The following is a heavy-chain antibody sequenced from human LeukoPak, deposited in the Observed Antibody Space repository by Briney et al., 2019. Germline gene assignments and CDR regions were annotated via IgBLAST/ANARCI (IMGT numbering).Heavy chain of an antibody. CDR2: IYSGGST. Sequence: ETLSLTCTVSGDSITSSAFYWGWVRQAPGKGLEWVSVIYSGGSTYYADSVKGRFTISRHNSKNTLYLQMNSLRAEDTAVYYCASSRITGTIAWGQGTLVTVSS. V-gene: IGHV3-53*04. CDR1: GDSITSSAFY. CDR3: ASSRITGTIA. D-gene: IGHD1-7*01. J-gene: IGHJ5*02.